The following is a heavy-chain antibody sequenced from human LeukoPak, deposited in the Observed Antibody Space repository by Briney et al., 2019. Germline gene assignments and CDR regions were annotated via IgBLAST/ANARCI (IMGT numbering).Heavy chain of an antibody. V-gene: IGHV1-46*01. CDR3: ARVLHDYYGSSGYFDY. CDR1: GYTFTSYD. J-gene: IGHJ4*02. D-gene: IGHD3-22*01. Sequence: ASVKVSCKASGYTFTSYDINWVRQATGQGLEWMGIINPSGGSTSYAQKFQGRVTMTRDTSTSTVYMELSSLRSEDTAVYYCARVLHDYYGSSGYFDYWGQGTLVTVSS. CDR2: INPSGGST.